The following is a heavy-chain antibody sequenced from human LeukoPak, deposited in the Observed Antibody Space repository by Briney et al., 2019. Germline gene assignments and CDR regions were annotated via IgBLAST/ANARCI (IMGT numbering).Heavy chain of an antibody. CDR2: INHSGST. D-gene: IGHD1-7*01. CDR3: AFTTGNYYLDY. CDR1: GGSFSGFY. J-gene: IGHJ4*02. Sequence: SETLCLTCVVYGGSFSGFYWSWIRQPPGKGLEWIGEINHSGSTNYNPSLKSRVTVSVDSSKNQFSLKLSSVTAADTAMYYCAFTTGNYYLDYWGQGTLVTVSS. V-gene: IGHV4-34*01.